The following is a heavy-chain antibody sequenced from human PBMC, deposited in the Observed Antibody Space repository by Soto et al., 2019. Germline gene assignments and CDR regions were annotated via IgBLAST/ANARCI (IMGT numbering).Heavy chain of an antibody. CDR3: ARSGYCSGGRCYSDWFDP. D-gene: IGHD2-15*01. V-gene: IGHV3-30-3*01. CDR2: ISYDGNNK. CDR1: GFTFSNYA. J-gene: IGHJ5*02. Sequence: QVQLVESGGGVVQPGRSLRLSCAASGFTFSNYAMHWVRQAPGKGLEWVAVISYDGNNKYYADSVKGRFTISRDNSKNMLYLQLNSLRAEDTALYYCARSGYCSGGRCYSDWFDPWGQGTLVTVSS.